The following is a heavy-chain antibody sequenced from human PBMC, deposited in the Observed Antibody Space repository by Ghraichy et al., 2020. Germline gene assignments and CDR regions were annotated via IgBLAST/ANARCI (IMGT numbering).Heavy chain of an antibody. CDR2: IYYSGST. CDR1: GGSISSSSYY. V-gene: IGHV4-39*01. Sequence: SETLSLTCTVSGGSISSSSYYWGWIRQPPGKGLEWIGTIYYSGSTYYNPSLRSRVTMSVDTSKSQFSLKLTSVTAADTAVYYCAGQQQLVYFDYWGQGTLVTVSS. D-gene: IGHD6-13*01. J-gene: IGHJ4*02. CDR3: AGQQQLVYFDY.